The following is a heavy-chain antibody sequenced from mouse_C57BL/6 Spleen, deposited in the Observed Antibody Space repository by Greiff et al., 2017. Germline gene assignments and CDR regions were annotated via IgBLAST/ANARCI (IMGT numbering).Heavy chain of an antibody. D-gene: IGHD2-4*01. CDR2: INPSSGYT. CDR1: GYTFTSYW. V-gene: IGHV1-7*01. J-gene: IGHJ4*01. CDR3: ARDDSGGGGY. Sequence: QVHVKQSGAELAKPGASVKLSCKASGYTFTSYWMHWVKQRPGQGLEWIGYINPSSGYTKYNQKFKDKATLTADKSSSAAYMQLSRLTEEDSAVYYCARDDSGGGGYWGQGTSVTVSS.